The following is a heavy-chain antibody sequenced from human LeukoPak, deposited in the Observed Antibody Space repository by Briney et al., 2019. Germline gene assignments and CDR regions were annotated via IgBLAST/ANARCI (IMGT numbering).Heavy chain of an antibody. D-gene: IGHD5-12*01. J-gene: IGHJ3*02. V-gene: IGHV3-9*01. CDR1: GFTFDDYA. Sequence: GGSLRLSCAASGFTFDDYAMHWVRQAPGKGLEWVSGISWNSGSIGYADSVKGRFTISRDNAKNSLYLQMNSLRAEDTALYYCAKDIVATIAALRAFDIWGQGTMVTVSS. CDR3: AKDIVATIAALRAFDI. CDR2: ISWNSGSI.